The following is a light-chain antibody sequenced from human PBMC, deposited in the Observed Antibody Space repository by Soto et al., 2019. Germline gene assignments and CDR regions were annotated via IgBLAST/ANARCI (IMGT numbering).Light chain of an antibody. J-gene: IGLJ1*01. V-gene: IGLV2-11*01. CDR1: NSDVGGYNY. CDR2: DVS. Sequence: QSALSQPRSVSGSPGQSVTISCTGTNSDVGGYNYVSWYQQHPGKAPKLIIYDVSKRPSGVPDRFSGSKSGNTASLTISGLQAEDEADYYCCSFAGTTTFNVFGTGTKVTVL. CDR3: CSFAGTTTFNV.